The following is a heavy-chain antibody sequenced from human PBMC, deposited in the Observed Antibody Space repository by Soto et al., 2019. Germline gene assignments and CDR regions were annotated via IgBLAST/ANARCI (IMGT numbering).Heavy chain of an antibody. CDR3: ARDSDDYNPGYAFDI. J-gene: IGHJ3*02. D-gene: IGHD4-4*01. V-gene: IGHV1-46*01. CDR2: INPSGGST. CDR1: GYPLTSYY. Sequence: XAVKVSCKASGYPLTSYYMHWVRQAPGQGLEWMGIINPSGGSTSYAQKFQGRVTMTRDTSTSTVYMELSSLRSEDTAVCYCARDSDDYNPGYAFDIWGQGTMVTVSS.